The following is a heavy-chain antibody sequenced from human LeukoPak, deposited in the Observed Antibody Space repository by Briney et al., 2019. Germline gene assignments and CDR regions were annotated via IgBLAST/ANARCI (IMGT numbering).Heavy chain of an antibody. D-gene: IGHD3-22*01. Sequence: SETLSLTCTVSGGSISSYYWSWIRQPPGKGLEWVGYIYYSGSTNYNPSLKSRVTISVDTSKNQFSLKLSSVTAADTAVYYCAREPYYDSSGYYPYYFDYWGQGTLVTVSS. J-gene: IGHJ4*02. V-gene: IGHV4-59*01. CDR2: IYYSGST. CDR1: GGSISSYY. CDR3: AREPYYDSSGYYPYYFDY.